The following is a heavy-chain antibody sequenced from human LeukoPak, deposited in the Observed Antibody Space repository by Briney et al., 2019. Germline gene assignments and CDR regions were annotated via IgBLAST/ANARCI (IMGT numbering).Heavy chain of an antibody. CDR1: QFIFSNFD. D-gene: IGHD3-22*01. CDR3: ANDGYYDSSG. J-gene: IGHJ4*02. Sequence: TGGSLRLSCAAAQFIFSNFDMNWVRQRPGKGLEWVAFIQYDGSNKYYADSVKGRFTISRDNSKNTLYLQMNSLRAEDTAVYYCANDGYYDSSGRGQGTLVTVSS. CDR2: IQYDGSNK. V-gene: IGHV3-30*02.